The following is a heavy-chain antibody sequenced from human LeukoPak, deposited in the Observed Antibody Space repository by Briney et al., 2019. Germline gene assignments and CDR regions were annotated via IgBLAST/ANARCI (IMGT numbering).Heavy chain of an antibody. CDR1: GGSISSGGYS. D-gene: IGHD6-6*01. CDR3: ANGGKQLVLSY. V-gene: IGHV4-30-2*01. J-gene: IGHJ4*02. Sequence: SETLSPTCAVSGGSISSGGYSWSWIRQPPGQGLEWIGYIYHSGSTYYNPSLKSRVTISVDRSKNQFSLKLSSVTAADTAVYYCANGGKQLVLSYWGQGTLVTVSS. CDR2: IYHSGST.